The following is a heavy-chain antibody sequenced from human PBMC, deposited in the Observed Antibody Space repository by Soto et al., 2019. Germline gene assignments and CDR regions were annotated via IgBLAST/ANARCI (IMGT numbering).Heavy chain of an antibody. CDR3: ARVFGWYYFDY. D-gene: IGHD6-19*01. V-gene: IGHV4-39*07. CDR2: IYYSGST. J-gene: IGHJ4*02. Sequence: SETLSLTCTVSGGSISSSSYYWGWIRQPPGKGLEWIGSIYYSGSTYYNPSLKSRVTISVDTSKNQFSLKLSSVTAADTAVYYCARVFGWYYFDYWGQGTLVTVSS. CDR1: GGSISSSSYY.